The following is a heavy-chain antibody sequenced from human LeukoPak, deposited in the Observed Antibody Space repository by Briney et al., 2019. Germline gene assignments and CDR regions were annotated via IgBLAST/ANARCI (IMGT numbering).Heavy chain of an antibody. CDR2: IYHSGTT. Sequence: PSETLSLTCTVSGGSFSSGGYYWSWIRQPPGKGLEWIGYIYHSGTTYYNPSLKSRVTISVDTSKNQFSLKLSSVTAADTAVYYCARESRCGGDCYDAFDIWGQGTMVTVSS. CDR3: ARESRCGGDCYDAFDI. V-gene: IGHV4-30-2*01. D-gene: IGHD2-21*02. J-gene: IGHJ3*02. CDR1: GGSFSSGGYY.